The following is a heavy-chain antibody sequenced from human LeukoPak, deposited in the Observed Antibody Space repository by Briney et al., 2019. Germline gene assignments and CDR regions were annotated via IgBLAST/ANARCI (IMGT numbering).Heavy chain of an antibody. CDR1: AGSISPYY. D-gene: IGHD4-23*01. CDR2: IYYSGST. J-gene: IGHJ4*01. CDR3: ARDYGGKLDY. V-gene: IGHV4-59*01. Sequence: SETLSLTCTVSAGSISPYYWNWIRQPPGKGLEWLGYIYYSGSTDYNPSLMGRLTISVDTSKNQFSLTLTSVTEADTAVYYCARDYGGKLDYWGHGTLVTVST.